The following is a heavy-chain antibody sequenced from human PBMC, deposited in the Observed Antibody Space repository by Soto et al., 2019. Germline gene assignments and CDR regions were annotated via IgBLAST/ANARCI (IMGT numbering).Heavy chain of an antibody. CDR2: IHYSGST. V-gene: IGHV4-59*01. Sequence: QVQLQESGPGLVKPSETLSLTCTVSGGSISGYYWSWIRQSPGKGLEWIGYIHYSGSTDYKPSLKCRITISVDTSKNQLSLKLSSVTDADTAVYYCAGGYTSGWYYFDFWGQGTLVTVSS. J-gene: IGHJ4*02. CDR3: AGGYTSGWYYFDF. D-gene: IGHD6-19*01. CDR1: GGSISGYY.